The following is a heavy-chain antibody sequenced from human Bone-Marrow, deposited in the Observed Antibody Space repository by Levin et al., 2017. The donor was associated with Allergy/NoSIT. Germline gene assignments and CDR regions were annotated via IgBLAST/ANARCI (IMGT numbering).Heavy chain of an antibody. D-gene: IGHD4/OR15-4a*01. Sequence: ASVKVSCKASGYSFDIYGFSWVRQAPGQGLEWMGWTSPYNGDTKYAPKFQGRLTMTTDPSTDTAYMDLRSLRPDDTAVYYCARELNYDATAEADYWGQGTLVTVSS. CDR2: TSPYNGDT. CDR3: ARELNYDATAEADY. V-gene: IGHV1-18*01. CDR1: GYSFDIYG. J-gene: IGHJ4*02.